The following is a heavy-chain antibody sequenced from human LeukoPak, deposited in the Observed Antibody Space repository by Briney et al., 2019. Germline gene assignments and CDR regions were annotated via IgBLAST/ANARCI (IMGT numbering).Heavy chain of an antibody. CDR3: AKASIAASPYYFDY. CDR2: ISNDGSNK. D-gene: IGHD6-6*01. CDR1: GFTFSSYG. J-gene: IGHJ4*02. V-gene: IGHV3-30*18. Sequence: GGSLRLSCAASGFTFSSYGMHWVRQAPGKGLEWVAVISNDGSNKYYADSVKGRFTISRDNSKNTLYLQMNSLRAEDTAVYYCAKASIAASPYYFDYWGQGTLVTVSS.